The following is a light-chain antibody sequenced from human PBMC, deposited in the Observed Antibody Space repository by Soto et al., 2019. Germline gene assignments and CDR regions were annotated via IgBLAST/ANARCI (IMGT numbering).Light chain of an antibody. CDR3: QQYSGYPWT. Sequence: DIQMTQSPSTLSASVGDRVIITCRASQSISSWLAWYQQKPGKAPNLLIYRASSLESGVPSRFSGSGSGTEFTLTISSLQPDDFATYYCQQYSGYPWTFGQGTKVDIK. CDR2: RAS. J-gene: IGKJ1*01. V-gene: IGKV1-5*03. CDR1: QSISSW.